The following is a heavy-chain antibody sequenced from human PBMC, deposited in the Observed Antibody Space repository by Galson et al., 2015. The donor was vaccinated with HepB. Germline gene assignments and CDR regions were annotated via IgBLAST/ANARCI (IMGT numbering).Heavy chain of an antibody. CDR1: GFTFSSYA. CDR3: ARGHIGFGEFPKEYYYGMDV. D-gene: IGHD3-10*01. CDR2: ISYDGSNK. V-gene: IGHV3-30*04. J-gene: IGHJ6*02. Sequence: SLRLSCAASGFTFSSYAMHWVRQAPGKGLEWVAVISYDGSNKYYADSVKGRFTISRDNSKNTLYLQMNSLRAEDTAVYYCARGHIGFGEFPKEYYYGMDVWGQGTTVTVSS.